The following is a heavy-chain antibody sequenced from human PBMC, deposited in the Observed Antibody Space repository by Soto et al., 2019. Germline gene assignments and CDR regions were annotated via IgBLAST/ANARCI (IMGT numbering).Heavy chain of an antibody. V-gene: IGHV4-34*01. CDR1: GGSFGGYY. CDR2: INHSGST. J-gene: IGHJ6*02. D-gene: IGHD3-10*01. Sequence: SETLSLTCAVYGGSFGGYYWSWIRQPPGKGLEWIGEINHSGSTNYNPSLKSRVTISVDTSKNQFSLKLSSVTAADTAVYYCARGGPLLWFGGNYYYYGMDVWGHRTTVTVSS. CDR3: ARGGPLLWFGGNYYYYGMDV.